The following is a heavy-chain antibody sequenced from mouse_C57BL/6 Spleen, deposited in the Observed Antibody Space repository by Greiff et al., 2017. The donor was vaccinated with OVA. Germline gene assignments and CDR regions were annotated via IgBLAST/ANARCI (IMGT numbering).Heavy chain of an antibody. J-gene: IGHJ2*01. CDR2: ISSGSSTI. D-gene: IGHD3-3*01. Sequence: EVKLVESGGGLVKPGGSLKLSCAASGFTFSDYGMHWVRQAPEKGLEWVAYISSGSSTIYYADTVKGRFTISRDKAKNTLLLHMTSLGSEDTAMYYCARGTFDYWGQGTTLTVSS. CDR3: ARGTFDY. CDR1: GFTFSDYG. V-gene: IGHV5-17*01.